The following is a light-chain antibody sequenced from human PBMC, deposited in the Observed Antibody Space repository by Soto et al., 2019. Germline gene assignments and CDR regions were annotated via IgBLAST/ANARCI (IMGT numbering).Light chain of an antibody. J-gene: IGKJ1*01. CDR1: QSVSSN. V-gene: IGKV3-15*01. CDR2: GAS. CDR3: QQYNNWPWT. Sequence: TQSPISLSVSPGERATLSCVASQSVSSNLAWYQQKPGQAPRLLIYGASTRATGIPARFSGSGSGTDFTLTISILQSEDFAVYYCQQYNNWPWTFGQGTKVDIK.